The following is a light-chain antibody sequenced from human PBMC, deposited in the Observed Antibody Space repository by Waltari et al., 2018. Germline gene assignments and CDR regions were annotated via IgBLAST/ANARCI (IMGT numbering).Light chain of an antibody. CDR3: QQYNNWPPST. CDR1: ESVASN. CDR2: HAS. J-gene: IGKJ1*01. Sequence: EIVLTQSPATLSLSPGERATLSCRASESVASNLAWYQQRPGQAPRLRICHASTRATGIPAKFSGSGSGTEFTLTISSLQSEDFAVYYCQQYNNWPPSTFGQGTKVEIK. V-gene: IGKV3-15*01.